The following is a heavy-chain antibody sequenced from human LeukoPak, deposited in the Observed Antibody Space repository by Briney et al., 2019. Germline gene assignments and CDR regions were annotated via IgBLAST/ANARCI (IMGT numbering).Heavy chain of an antibody. D-gene: IGHD6-13*01. CDR3: AKDGRTIAATYYYYYMDV. Sequence: GGSLRLSCAASGFTFSNSGMHWVRQAPGKGLERLAFLRYDGSNKYYGESVKGRFTISRDNSKNTLYLQMSSLRAEDTAVYYCAKDGRTIAATYYYYYMDVWGKGTRSPSP. V-gene: IGHV3-30*02. CDR2: LRYDGSNK. CDR1: GFTFSNSG. J-gene: IGHJ6*03.